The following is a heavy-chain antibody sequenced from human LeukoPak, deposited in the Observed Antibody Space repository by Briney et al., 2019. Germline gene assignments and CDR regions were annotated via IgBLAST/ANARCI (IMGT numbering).Heavy chain of an antibody. Sequence: SETLSLTCTVSGGSISSYYWNWIRQPPGKGLEWIGYIYYSGSTNYNPSLKSRVTISVDTSKNQFSLKLSSVTAADTAVYYCASTLLPAALFDYWGQGTLVTVSS. CDR1: GGSISSYY. V-gene: IGHV4-59*01. CDR3: ASTLLPAALFDY. CDR2: IYYSGST. J-gene: IGHJ4*02. D-gene: IGHD2-2*01.